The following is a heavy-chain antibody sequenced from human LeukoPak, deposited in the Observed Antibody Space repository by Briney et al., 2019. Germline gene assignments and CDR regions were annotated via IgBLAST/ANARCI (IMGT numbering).Heavy chain of an antibody. D-gene: IGHD3-9*01. CDR3: ARDKPAGYCVDY. Sequence: PGESLRLSCAASGFTFSTYSMNWVRQAPGKGLEWVSHINGISDTIYYADSVKGRFTISRDNAKNSLYLHMNSLRDEDTAVYYCARDKPAGYCVDYWGQGTLVTVSS. CDR2: INGISDTI. J-gene: IGHJ4*02. V-gene: IGHV3-48*02. CDR1: GFTFSTYS.